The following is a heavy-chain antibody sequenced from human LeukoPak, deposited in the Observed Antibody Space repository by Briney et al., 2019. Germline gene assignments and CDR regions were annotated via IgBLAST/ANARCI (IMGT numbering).Heavy chain of an antibody. J-gene: IGHJ4*03. CDR3: ARGPHYYDSSGYYPLDY. D-gene: IGHD3-22*01. V-gene: IGHV3-33*01. Sequence: GGSLRLSCAASGFTFSSYGMHWVRQAPGKGLEWVAVIWYDGSNKYYADSVKGRFTISRDNSKNTLYLQMNSLRAEDTAVYYCARGPHYYDSSGYYPLDYWGQGTRVTVSS. CDR1: GFTFSSYG. CDR2: IWYDGSNK.